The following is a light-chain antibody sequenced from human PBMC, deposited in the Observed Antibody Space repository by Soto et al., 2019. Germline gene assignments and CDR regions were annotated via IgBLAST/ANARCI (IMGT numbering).Light chain of an antibody. J-gene: IGKJ2*01. CDR3: QQANSFPRT. Sequence: DIQVTQSQSSVSASVGDRVTITCRASQDLNNWLAWYQQKPGKAPKLLIYAASSLQSGVPSRFSGSGSVTDFTLTISSLQPDDFATYYGQQANSFPRTFGQGTKLDIK. CDR1: QDLNNW. CDR2: AAS. V-gene: IGKV1-12*01.